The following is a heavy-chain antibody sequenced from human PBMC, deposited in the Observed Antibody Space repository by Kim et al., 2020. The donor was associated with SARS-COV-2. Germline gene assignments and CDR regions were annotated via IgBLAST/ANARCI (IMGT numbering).Heavy chain of an antibody. CDR2: ISSNGGST. V-gene: IGHV3-64*01. CDR3: ARGGYCSGGSCYQKSAIGY. CDR1: GFTFSSYA. Sequence: GGSLRLSCAASGFTFSSYAMHWVRQAPGKGLEYVSAISSNGGSTYYANSVKGRFTISRDNSKNTLYLQMGSLRAEDMAVYYCARGGYCSGGSCYQKSAIGYWGQGTLVTVSS. D-gene: IGHD2-15*01. J-gene: IGHJ4*02.